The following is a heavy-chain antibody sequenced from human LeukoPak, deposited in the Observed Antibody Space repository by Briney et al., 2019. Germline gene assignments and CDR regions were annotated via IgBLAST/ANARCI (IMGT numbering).Heavy chain of an antibody. V-gene: IGHV3-15*01. CDR1: GFTFSNAW. Sequence: GGSLRLSCAASGFTFSNAWMSWVRQAPGKGLEWVGRIKSKTDGGTTDYAAPVKGRFTIPRDDSKNTLYLQMNSLKTEDTAVYYRTTDRATFYYYYGMDVWGQGTTVTVSS. CDR3: TTDRATFYYYYGMDV. CDR2: IKSKTDGGTT. D-gene: IGHD3-16*01. J-gene: IGHJ6*02.